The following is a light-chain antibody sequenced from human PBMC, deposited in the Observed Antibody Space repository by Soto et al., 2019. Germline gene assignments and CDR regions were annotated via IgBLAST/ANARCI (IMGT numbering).Light chain of an antibody. Sequence: ENVLTQSPGTLSLSPGARATLSCRASQSVSSSYLAWYQQKPGQAPMLLIYGASIRATGIPDRFSGSGSGTDFTLTISRLEPEDFAVYYCQHYGSSPRTFGQGTKVEIK. CDR1: QSVSSSY. V-gene: IGKV3-20*01. J-gene: IGKJ1*01. CDR2: GAS. CDR3: QHYGSSPRT.